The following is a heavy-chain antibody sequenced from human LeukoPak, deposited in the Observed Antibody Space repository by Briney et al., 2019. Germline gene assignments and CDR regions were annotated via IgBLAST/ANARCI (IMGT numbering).Heavy chain of an antibody. Sequence: SETLSLTCTVSGGSISGYSWSWIRQPPGKGLEWIGYIYYSGSTSYNPSLKSRVIISVDTSKNQFSLQLSSVTAADTAVYYCARIGVDTVFDYWGQGTLVTVSS. J-gene: IGHJ4*02. V-gene: IGHV4-59*01. D-gene: IGHD4-11*01. CDR1: GGSISGYS. CDR3: ARIGVDTVFDY. CDR2: IYYSGST.